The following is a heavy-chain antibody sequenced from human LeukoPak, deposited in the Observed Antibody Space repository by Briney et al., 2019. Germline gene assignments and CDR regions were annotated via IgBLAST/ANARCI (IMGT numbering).Heavy chain of an antibody. CDR3: ARGPLVGATRPFDY. CDR1: GGSFSVYY. V-gene: IGHV4-34*01. D-gene: IGHD1-26*01. J-gene: IGHJ4*02. CDR2: INQSGST. Sequence: PSETLSLTCAVYGGSFSVYYWSWIRQPPGKGREWIGEINQSGSTNYKPSLKSRVTISEDTSKNQFSLKLSSVTAADTAVYYCARGPLVGATRPFDYWGQGTLVTVSS.